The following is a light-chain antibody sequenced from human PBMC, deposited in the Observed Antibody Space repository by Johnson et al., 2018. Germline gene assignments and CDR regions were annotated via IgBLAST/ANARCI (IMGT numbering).Light chain of an antibody. V-gene: IGLV1-51*02. Sequence: QSVLTQPPSVSAAPGQKVTISCSGSSSNIGNNYVSWYQQLPGTAPKLLIYENNKRPSGIPDRFSGSKSGTSATLGITGLQTGDEADYYCGTWDSSLSAGNVFRTWPQVTVL. CDR2: ENN. CDR1: SSNIGNNY. J-gene: IGLJ1*01. CDR3: GTWDSSLSAGNV.